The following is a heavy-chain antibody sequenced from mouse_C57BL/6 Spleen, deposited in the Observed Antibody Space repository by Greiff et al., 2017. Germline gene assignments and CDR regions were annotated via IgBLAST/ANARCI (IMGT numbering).Heavy chain of an antibody. Sequence: HVHVKPSGAELVKPGASVKISCKASGYAFSSYWMNWVKQRPGKGLAWIGQIYPGDGDTNYNGKFKGKATLTADKSSSTAYMQLSSLTSEDSAVYFCATYYGGGYFDVWGTGTTVTVSS. J-gene: IGHJ1*03. V-gene: IGHV1-80*01. CDR1: GYAFSSYW. CDR3: ATYYGGGYFDV. CDR2: IYPGDGDT. D-gene: IGHD1-1*01.